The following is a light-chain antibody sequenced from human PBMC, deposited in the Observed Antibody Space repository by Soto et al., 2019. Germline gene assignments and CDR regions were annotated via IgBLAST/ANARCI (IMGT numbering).Light chain of an antibody. CDR1: MRDVGAYNL. CDR3: SAYTAISTLV. Sequence: QSVLTQPASVSGSAGQSITITCSGTMRDVGAYNLVSWYQQHPGTAPKLIIYEVRNRPSGISSRFSGSRSGTTASLSISGLQPEDEGDYYCSAYTAISTLVFGGGTQLTVL. CDR2: EVR. V-gene: IGLV2-14*01. J-gene: IGLJ3*02.